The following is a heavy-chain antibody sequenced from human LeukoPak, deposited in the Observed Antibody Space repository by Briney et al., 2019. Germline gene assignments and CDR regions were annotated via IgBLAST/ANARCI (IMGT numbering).Heavy chain of an antibody. V-gene: IGHV4-34*01. CDR1: GGSFSGYY. D-gene: IGHD2-2*01. CDR2: INHSGST. Sequence: PSETLSLTCAVYGGSFSGYYWSWIRQPPGKGLEWIGEINHSGSTNYNPSLKSRVTISVDTSKNQFSLKLSSVTAADTAVYYCARGTIVVVPAATYYMDVWGKGTTVTVSS. J-gene: IGHJ6*03. CDR3: ARGTIVVVPAATYYMDV.